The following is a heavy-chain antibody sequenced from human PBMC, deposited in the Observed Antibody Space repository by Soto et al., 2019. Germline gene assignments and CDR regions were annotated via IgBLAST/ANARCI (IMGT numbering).Heavy chain of an antibody. CDR3: AKDLSQASELLWFGEEHYYGMDV. CDR2: INGSGGST. Sequence: PGGSLRLSCAASGFTFSSYAMSWVRQAPGKGLEWVSAINGSGGSTYYADSVKGRFTISRDNSKNTLYLQMNSLRAEDTAVYYCAKDLSQASELLWFGEEHYYGMDVWGQGTTVTVSS. V-gene: IGHV3-23*01. J-gene: IGHJ6*02. CDR1: GFTFSSYA. D-gene: IGHD3-10*01.